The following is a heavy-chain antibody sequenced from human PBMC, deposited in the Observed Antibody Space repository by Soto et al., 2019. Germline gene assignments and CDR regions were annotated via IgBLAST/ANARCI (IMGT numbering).Heavy chain of an antibody. V-gene: IGHV4-39*01. D-gene: IGHD6-19*01. CDR3: ARLGWNYGVY. CDR2: IHSSGSS. J-gene: IGHJ4*02. Sequence: PSETLSLTCTVSGGSISSSIYYLVWIRQPPGKGLEWTGSIHSSGSSFSNASLKSRVTISGDTSKSQFSLKLSSVTAADTAVYYRARLGWNYGVYWGQGTLVTVSS. CDR1: GGSISSSIYY.